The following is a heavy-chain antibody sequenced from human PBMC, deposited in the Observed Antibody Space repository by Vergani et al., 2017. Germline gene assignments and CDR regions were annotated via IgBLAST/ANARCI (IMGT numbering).Heavy chain of an antibody. J-gene: IGHJ4*02. CDR2: ISDSAGRT. V-gene: IGHV3-23*01. D-gene: IGHD6-6*01. CDR1: GFTFSSYA. Sequence: EVQLLESGGGLVRPGGSLRLSCAASGFTFSSYAMSWVRQAPGKGLEWVSAISDSAGRTYYADSVKGRFTISRDNSKNTLYLQMNSLRAEDTAVYYCAKQWGGRLVREHFDYWGQGTLVTVSS. CDR3: AKQWGGRLVREHFDY.